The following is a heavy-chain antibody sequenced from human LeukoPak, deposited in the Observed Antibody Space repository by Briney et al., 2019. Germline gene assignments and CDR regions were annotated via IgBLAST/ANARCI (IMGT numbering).Heavy chain of an antibody. CDR3: TRFGYTSSLDF. D-gene: IGHD6-13*01. J-gene: IGHJ4*02. Sequence: GEALEISCEGCGYSFTTYWIGWGRPLPGKGVEWGGIIYPGECGTRYSTSCEGQVAISADKSISTADLQLPSLQASDPTIYYCTRFGYTSSLDFWGQGTLVTVSS. CDR2: IYPGECGT. V-gene: IGHV5-51*01. CDR1: GYSFTTYW.